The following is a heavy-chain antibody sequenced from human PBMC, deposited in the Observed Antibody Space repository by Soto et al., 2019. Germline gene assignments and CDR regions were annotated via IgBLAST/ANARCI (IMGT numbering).Heavy chain of an antibody. Sequence: ASVKVSCKASGGTFSSYAISWVRQAPGQGLEWMGGIIPIFGTANYAQKFQGRVTITADESTSTAYMELSSLRSEDTAVYYCARVVVPAPHYYYGMDVWGQGTTVTVSS. J-gene: IGHJ6*02. D-gene: IGHD2-2*01. V-gene: IGHV1-69*13. CDR2: IIPIFGTA. CDR1: GGTFSSYA. CDR3: ARVVVPAPHYYYGMDV.